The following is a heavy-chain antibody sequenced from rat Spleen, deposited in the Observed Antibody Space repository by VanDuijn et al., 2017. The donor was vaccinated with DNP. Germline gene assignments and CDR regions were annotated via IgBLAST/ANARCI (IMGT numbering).Heavy chain of an antibody. CDR3: ARRGRSPFTY. V-gene: IGHV5S13*01. J-gene: IGHJ3*01. D-gene: IGHD3-1*01. Sequence: EVQLVESGGGLVQPGRSLKLSCAASGFTFSNYGMAWVRQTPTKGLEWVASISNTGDNTYYSDSVKGRFSLSRDNAKSTLYLQMDSLRSEDTATYYGARRGRSPFTYWGQGTLVTVSS. CDR2: ISNTGDNT. CDR1: GFTFSNYG.